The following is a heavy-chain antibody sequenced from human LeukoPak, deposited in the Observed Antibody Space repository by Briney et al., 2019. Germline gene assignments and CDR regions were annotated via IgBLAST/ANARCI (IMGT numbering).Heavy chain of an antibody. CDR2: MSAHNGNT. CDR3: ARDSPAKYCTTTARLRGTGDNSFDV. V-gene: IGHV1-18*01. Sequence: ASVKVSCMASGYSFIKYGLSWVRQAPGQGLEWMGWMSAHNGNTRYAQRDQGRVTMTRDTSTHTDYMELRSLSSDDTAVYYCARDSPAKYCTTTARLRGTGDNSFDVWDQGTMATVSS. J-gene: IGHJ3*01. CDR1: GYSFIKYG. D-gene: IGHD2-8*01.